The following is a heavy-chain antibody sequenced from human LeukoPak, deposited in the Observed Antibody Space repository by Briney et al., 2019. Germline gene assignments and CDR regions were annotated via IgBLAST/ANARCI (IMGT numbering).Heavy chain of an antibody. CDR2: ISGSGGST. CDR3: AKDVDLNWFDP. CDR1: GFTFDDYG. V-gene: IGHV3-23*01. J-gene: IGHJ5*02. Sequence: GGSLRLSCAASGFTFDDYGMSWVRQAPGKGLEWVSAISGSGGSTYYADSVKGRFTISRDNSKNTLYLQMNSLRAEDTAVYYCAKDVDLNWFDPWGQGTLVTVSS.